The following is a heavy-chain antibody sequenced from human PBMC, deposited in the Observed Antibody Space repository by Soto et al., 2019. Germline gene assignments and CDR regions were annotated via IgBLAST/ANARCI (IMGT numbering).Heavy chain of an antibody. J-gene: IGHJ3*02. V-gene: IGHV3-21*01. D-gene: IGHD2-21*01. CDR2: ISSSSSYI. Sequence: GGSLRLSCAASGFTFSSYSMNWVRQAPGKGLEWVSSISSSSSYIYYADSVKGRFTISRDNAKNSLYLQMNSLRAEDTAVYYRAIVICDPQEDDAFDIWGQGTMVTVSS. CDR1: GFTFSSYS. CDR3: AIVICDPQEDDAFDI.